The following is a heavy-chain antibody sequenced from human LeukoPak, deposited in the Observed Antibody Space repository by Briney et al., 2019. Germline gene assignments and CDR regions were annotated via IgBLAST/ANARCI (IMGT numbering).Heavy chain of an antibody. V-gene: IGHV4-59*12. D-gene: IGHD3-22*01. Sequence: PSETLSLTCTVSGGSISSYYWSWIRQPPGKGLEWIGYIYYSGSTNYNPSLKSRVTISVDTSKNQFSLKLSSVTAADTAVYYCASPYYYDSSGYYDAFDIWGQGTMVTVSS. CDR3: ASPYYYDSSGYYDAFDI. J-gene: IGHJ3*02. CDR1: GGSISSYY. CDR2: IYYSGST.